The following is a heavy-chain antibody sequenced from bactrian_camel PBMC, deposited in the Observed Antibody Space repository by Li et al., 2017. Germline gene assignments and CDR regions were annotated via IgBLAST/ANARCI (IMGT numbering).Heavy chain of an antibody. CDR1: AYIYSTDC. CDR3: INPRCNGDSCWFSY. V-gene: IGHV3S53*01. Sequence: HVQLVESGGGSVQAGGSLRLSCGAAAYIYSTDCMAWFRQAPGKERQGVAAISLSGGSTYYADSVKGRFTISQGNAKNTVYQQMNSLKSEDTGLYYCINPRCNGDSCWFSYWGQGTQVTVS. D-gene: IGHD6*01. J-gene: IGHJ4*01. CDR2: ISLSGGST.